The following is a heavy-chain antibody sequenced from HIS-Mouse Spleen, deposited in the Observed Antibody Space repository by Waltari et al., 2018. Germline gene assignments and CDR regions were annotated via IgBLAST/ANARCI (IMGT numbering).Heavy chain of an antibody. J-gene: IGHJ4*02. CDR1: GFTVSSTY. D-gene: IGHD6-19*01. CDR3: ARDDPYSSGWYDFDY. V-gene: IGHV3-53*02. CDR2: IYSGGST. Sequence: EVQLVETGGGLIQPGGSLRLSCAASGFTVSSTYLSWVRQAPGKGLEWVSVIYSGGSTYYADSVKGRFTISRDNSKNTLYLQMNSLRAEDTAVYYCARDDPYSSGWYDFDYWGQGTLVTVSS.